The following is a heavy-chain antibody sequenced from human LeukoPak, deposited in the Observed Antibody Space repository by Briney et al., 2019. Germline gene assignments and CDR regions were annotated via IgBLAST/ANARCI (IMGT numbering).Heavy chain of an antibody. CDR3: ARGVHIAAAQYGY. J-gene: IGHJ4*02. CDR1: GGSFSGYY. V-gene: IGHV4-34*01. CDR2: IYYSGST. D-gene: IGHD6-13*01. Sequence: SETLSLTCAVYGGSFSGYYWSWIRQPPGKGLEWIGSIYYSGSTYYNPSLKSRVTISVDTSKNQFSLKLSSVTAADTAVYYCARGVHIAAAQYGYWGQGTLVTVSS.